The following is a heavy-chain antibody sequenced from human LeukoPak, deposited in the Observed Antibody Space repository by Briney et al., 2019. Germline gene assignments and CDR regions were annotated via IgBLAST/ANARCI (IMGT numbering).Heavy chain of an antibody. CDR2: ISWNSGSI. CDR1: GFTFDDYA. CDR3: AKDHGAGSSGYCYGPGRGFDY. Sequence: PGGSLRLSCAASGFTFDDYAMHWVRQAPGKGLEWVSGISWNSGSIGYADSVKGRFTISRDNAKNSLYLQMNSLRAEDTALYYCAKDHGAGSSGYCYGPGRGFDYWGQGTLVTVSS. D-gene: IGHD3-22*01. V-gene: IGHV3-9*01. J-gene: IGHJ4*02.